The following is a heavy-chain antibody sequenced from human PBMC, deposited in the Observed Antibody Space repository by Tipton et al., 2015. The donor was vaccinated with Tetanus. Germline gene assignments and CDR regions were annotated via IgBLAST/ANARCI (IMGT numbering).Heavy chain of an antibody. CDR1: GFTFSSYA. V-gene: IGHV3-23*01. J-gene: IGHJ5*02. Sequence: SLRLSCAASGFTFSSYAMSWVRQAPGKGLEWVSAISGSGGSTYYPDSVKGRFTISRDNSKNTLYLQMNSLRAEDTAVYYCPKGRTPIWFDPWGQGTLVTVSS. CDR3: PKGRTPIWFDP. CDR2: ISGSGGST.